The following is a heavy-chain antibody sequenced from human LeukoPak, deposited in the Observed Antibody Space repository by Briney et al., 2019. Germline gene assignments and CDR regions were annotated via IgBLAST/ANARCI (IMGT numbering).Heavy chain of an antibody. CDR2: SNGDESTT. CDR3: ARGKVGAIFDI. CDR1: GGSISSGGSYW. J-gene: IGHJ3*02. Sequence: PSETLSLTCTVSGGSISSGGSYWSWVRQAPGKGLVWVSRSNGDESTTSYADSVKGRFTISRDNAKNTLYLQMNSLRAEDTAVYYCARGKVGAIFDIWGQGTMISVSS. D-gene: IGHD1-26*01. V-gene: IGHV3-74*01.